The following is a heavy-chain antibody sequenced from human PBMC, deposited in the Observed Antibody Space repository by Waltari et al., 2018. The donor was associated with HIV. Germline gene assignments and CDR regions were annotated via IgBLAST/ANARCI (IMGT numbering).Heavy chain of an antibody. Sequence: QIQLVESGGEMKKTGASVKVSCKASGYSFRSYCISWVRQAPGQGLEWMGWISAYNYNTKYAEKFQGRVTMTTDTSTSTAYMELRNLRSDDTAVYYCARLGYDFWSGYDYWGQGTLVTVS. CDR1: GYSFRSYC. V-gene: IGHV1-18*04. D-gene: IGHD3-3*01. J-gene: IGHJ4*02. CDR3: ARLGYDFWSGYDY. CDR2: ISAYNYNT.